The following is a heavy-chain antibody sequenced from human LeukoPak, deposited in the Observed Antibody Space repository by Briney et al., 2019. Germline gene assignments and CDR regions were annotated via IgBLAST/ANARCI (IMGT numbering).Heavy chain of an antibody. J-gene: IGHJ4*02. V-gene: IGHV3-74*01. CDR1: GFIFSSHC. Sequence: PGGSLRLSCAASGFIFSSHCMHWVRQAPGKGLIWISRINTDGSSTTYADSVEGRFTVSRDNAKSTLYLQMNSLRAEDTAVYFCARSGGSNQPYDYWGQGILVTVSS. D-gene: IGHD1-26*01. CDR2: INTDGSST. CDR3: ARSGGSNQPYDY.